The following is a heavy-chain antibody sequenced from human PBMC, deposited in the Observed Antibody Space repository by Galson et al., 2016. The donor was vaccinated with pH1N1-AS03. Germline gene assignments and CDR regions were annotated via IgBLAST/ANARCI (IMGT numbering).Heavy chain of an antibody. CDR2: ISAYNGNT. Sequence: SGYTFTSYGISWVRQAPGQGLEWMGWISAYNGNTNYAQKLQGRVTMTTDTSTSTAYMELRSLRSDDTAVYYCARVQYQLQPSDYWGQGTLVTVSS. CDR1: GYTFTSYG. CDR3: ARVQYQLQPSDY. V-gene: IGHV1-18*01. J-gene: IGHJ4*02. D-gene: IGHD2-2*01.